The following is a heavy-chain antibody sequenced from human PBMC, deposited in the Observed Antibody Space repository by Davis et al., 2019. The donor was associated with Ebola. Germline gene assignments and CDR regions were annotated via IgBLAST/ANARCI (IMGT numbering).Heavy chain of an antibody. J-gene: IGHJ1*01. D-gene: IGHD6-19*01. CDR1: GGTFSSYA. CDR2: IIPIFGTA. CDR3: ARGSSGRPEYFQH. Sequence: SVKVSCKASGGTFSSYAISWVRQAPGQGLEWMGGIIPIFGTANYAQKFQGRVTITADESTSTAYMELRSLRSDDTAVYYCARGSSGRPEYFQHWGQGTLVTVSS. V-gene: IGHV1-69*13.